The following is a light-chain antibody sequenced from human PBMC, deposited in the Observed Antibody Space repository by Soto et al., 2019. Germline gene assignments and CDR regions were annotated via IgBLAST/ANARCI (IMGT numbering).Light chain of an antibody. V-gene: IGKV3-20*01. J-gene: IGKJ2*01. CDR1: QSVSSTY. CDR3: QQYDSSLYT. CDR2: GAS. Sequence: EIVLTQSPGTLSLSPGERATLSCRASQSVSSTYVAWYQQKPGQAPRLLIYGASRRATGIPDRFSGSGSGTEFTLTISRLEPEDFGVYYCQQYDSSLYTFGQGTKLEIK.